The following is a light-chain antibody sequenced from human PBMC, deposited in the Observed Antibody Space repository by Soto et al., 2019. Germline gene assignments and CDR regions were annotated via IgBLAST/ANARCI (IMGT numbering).Light chain of an antibody. CDR2: AIS. CDR3: QQYGSSRWT. CDR1: ESVTENQ. V-gene: IGKV3-20*01. Sequence: VLTQSPGTLSLSPGERATLSCRSSESVTENQLAWYQQKPCQAPRLLIYAISPRATGVPDRFSGSGSGTDFTLTISRLEPEDFAMYYCQQYGSSRWTFAQGTKVE. J-gene: IGKJ1*01.